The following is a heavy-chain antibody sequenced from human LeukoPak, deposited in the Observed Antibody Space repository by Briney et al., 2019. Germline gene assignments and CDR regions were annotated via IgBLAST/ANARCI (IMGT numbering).Heavy chain of an antibody. Sequence: TSATLSLTCAVYGGSLSGYYWSWVRQPPGNGLEWIGEINHSGSINYNQSLKSRVTISVDTSKSQFSLKLSSVTAADTAVYYCGRVLSGKDYYYYYYGMDVWGQGTTVSVCS. D-gene: IGHD2-15*01. CDR1: GGSLSGYY. V-gene: IGHV4-34*01. J-gene: IGHJ6*02. CDR3: GRVLSGKDYYYYYYGMDV. CDR2: INHSGSI.